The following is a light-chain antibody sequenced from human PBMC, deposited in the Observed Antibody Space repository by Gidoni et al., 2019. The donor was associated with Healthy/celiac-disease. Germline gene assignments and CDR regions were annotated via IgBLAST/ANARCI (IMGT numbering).Light chain of an antibody. V-gene: IGLV2-11*01. CDR1: SSDVGGYNY. J-gene: IGLJ2*01. CDR2: DVS. CDR3: CSYAGSSLV. Sequence: QSALTQPRSVSGSPGQSVTISCTGTSSDVGGYNYVSWYQQHPGKAPKLMIYDVSKRPSGVPDRFSGSKSGNAASLTISVLQAEDEADYYCCSYAGSSLVFGGGTKLTVL.